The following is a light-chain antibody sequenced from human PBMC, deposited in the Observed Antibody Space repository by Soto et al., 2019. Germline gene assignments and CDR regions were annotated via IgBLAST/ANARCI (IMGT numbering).Light chain of an antibody. CDR3: QTWGSGIVV. CDR1: SGHSNYA. J-gene: IGLJ2*01. Sequence: QPVLTQSPSASASLGASVKLTCTLSSGHSNYAIAWHQQQSEKGPRYLMKLNSDGSHSKGDGIPDRFSGSSSGAERYLTISSPQAEDEADYHCQTWGSGIVVFGGGTKLTVL. CDR2: LNSDGSH. V-gene: IGLV4-69*01.